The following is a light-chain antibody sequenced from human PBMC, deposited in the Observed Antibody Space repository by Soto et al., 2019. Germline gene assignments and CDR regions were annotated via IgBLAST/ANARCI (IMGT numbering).Light chain of an antibody. CDR3: QQYGDSPVT. V-gene: IGKV3-20*01. CDR2: DAS. Sequence: EIVMTQSPGTLSLSPGERATLSCRASQSVNSYLAWYQQKPGQAPRLLISDASDRATGIPDRFSDSGSGTDFTLTISRLVPEDFAVYYCQQYGDSPVTFGQGTKVDIK. CDR1: QSVNSY. J-gene: IGKJ1*01.